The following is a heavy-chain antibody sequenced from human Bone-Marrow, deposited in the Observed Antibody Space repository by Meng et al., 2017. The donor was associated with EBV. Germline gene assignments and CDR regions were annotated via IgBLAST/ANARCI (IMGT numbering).Heavy chain of an antibody. CDR2: LIPMSGAP. CDR1: GGNFNSDA. Sequence: VQSGGGVSRPCVSVKVAGCTSGGNFNSDAVSWVRQAPGQGLEWMGGLIPMSGAPHYAQKFQGRVTITADESTSTHYMDLSNLRSDDTAMYYCASESGRGFTPDYWGQGTLVTVSS. CDR3: ASESGRGFTPDY. J-gene: IGHJ4*02. V-gene: IGHV1-69*01. D-gene: IGHD3-10*01.